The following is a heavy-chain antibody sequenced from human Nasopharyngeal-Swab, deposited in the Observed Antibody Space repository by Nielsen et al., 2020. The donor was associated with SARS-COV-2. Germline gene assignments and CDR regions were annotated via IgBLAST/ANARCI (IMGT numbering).Heavy chain of an antibody. J-gene: IGHJ6*02. CDR2: ISAYNGNT. V-gene: IGHV1-18*01. D-gene: IGHD6-13*01. CDR3: VRDAPLGAAGSMGYYFAMDV. Sequence: ASVKVSCKASGYSFSSYGVAWVRQAPGQGLEWMGWISAYNGNTNYAQKFQGRVSMTTDTSTNTAYMELRSLRSDDTAVYYCVRDAPLGAAGSMGYYFAMDVWGQGTTVTVSS. CDR1: GYSFSSYG.